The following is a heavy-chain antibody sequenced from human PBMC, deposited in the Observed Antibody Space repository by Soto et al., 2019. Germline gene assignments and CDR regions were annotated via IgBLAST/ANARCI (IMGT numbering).Heavy chain of an antibody. CDR3: ARDSYPGPFDY. Sequence: SETLSLTCAVYGGSFSGYYWSWIRQPPGKGLEWIGYINHSGSTNYNPSLKSRVTISVDTSKNQFSLKLSSVTAADTAVYYCARDSYPGPFDYWGQGTLVTVSS. J-gene: IGHJ4*02. V-gene: IGHV4-34*01. CDR2: INHSGST. CDR1: GGSFSGYY. D-gene: IGHD3-10*01.